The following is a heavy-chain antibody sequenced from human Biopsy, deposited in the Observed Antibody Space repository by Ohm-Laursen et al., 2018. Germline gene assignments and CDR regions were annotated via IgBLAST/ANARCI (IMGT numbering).Heavy chain of an antibody. Sequence: SVKVSCKTSGYTFPNFGISWVRQAPGQGLVYLGRIIPIVGITNHAQTFQGRITLTADKSTFMVYMELSRLRSDDTAIYYCARGGSGSGYYGMDVWGQGATVSVSS. D-gene: IGHD3-10*01. V-gene: IGHV1-69*04. CDR3: ARGGSGSGYYGMDV. CDR2: IIPIVGIT. J-gene: IGHJ6*02. CDR1: GYTFPNFG.